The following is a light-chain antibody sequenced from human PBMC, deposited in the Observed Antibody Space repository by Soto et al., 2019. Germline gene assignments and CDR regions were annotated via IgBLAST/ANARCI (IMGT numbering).Light chain of an antibody. CDR2: DNS. V-gene: IGLV1-40*01. CDR1: SSNMRTNT. CDR3: QSYDNSLRGRV. J-gene: IGLJ3*02. Sequence: QSALTQPPSASGTPGQTVSISCFGTSSNMRTNTVSWFQHLPGTAPKLIIYDNSNRPSGVPDRFSGSKSGTSTSLAITGLQAEDEADYYCQSYDNSLRGRVFGGGTKLTVL.